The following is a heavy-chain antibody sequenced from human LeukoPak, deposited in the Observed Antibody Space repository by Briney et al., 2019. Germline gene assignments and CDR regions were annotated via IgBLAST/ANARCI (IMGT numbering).Heavy chain of an antibody. CDR2: INHSGST. D-gene: IGHD1-1*01. J-gene: IGHJ4*02. V-gene: IGHV4-34*01. CDR3: ARTIVAPTTYYDY. CDR1: GGSFSGYY. Sequence: SETLSLTCAVYGGSFSGYYWSWIRQPPGKGLEWIGEINHSGSTNYNPSLKSRVTISVDTSKNQFSLKLSSVTAADTAVYYCARTIVAPTTYYDYWGQGTLVIVSS.